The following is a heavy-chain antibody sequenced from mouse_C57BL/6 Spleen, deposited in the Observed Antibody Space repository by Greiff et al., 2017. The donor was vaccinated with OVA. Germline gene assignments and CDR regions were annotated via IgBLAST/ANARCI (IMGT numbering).Heavy chain of an antibody. CDR3: ARSGYGSSSGCFDV. J-gene: IGHJ1*03. Sequence: QVQLQQPGAELVKPGASVKMSCKASGYTFTSYWITWVKQRPGQGLEWIGDIYPGSGSTNYNEKFKSKATLTVDTSSSTAYMQLSSLTSEDSAVYYCARSGYGSSSGCFDVWGTGTTVTVSS. D-gene: IGHD1-1*01. CDR2: IYPGSGST. CDR1: GYTFTSYW. V-gene: IGHV1-55*01.